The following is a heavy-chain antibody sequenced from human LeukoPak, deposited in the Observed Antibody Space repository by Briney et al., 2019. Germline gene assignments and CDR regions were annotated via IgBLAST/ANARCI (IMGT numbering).Heavy chain of an antibody. D-gene: IGHD2-21*01. CDR2: IYYSGST. V-gene: IGHV4-30-4*01. CDR3: ASSNWAWVVVA. J-gene: IGHJ4*02. Sequence: SETLSLTCTVSGGSIRSGDYSWSWIRQPPGKGLEWIGYIYYSGSTYYNPSLKSRVTISGDTSKNQFSLNLSSVTAADTAVYYCASSNWAWVVVAWGQGTLVTVSA. CDR1: GGSIRSGDYS.